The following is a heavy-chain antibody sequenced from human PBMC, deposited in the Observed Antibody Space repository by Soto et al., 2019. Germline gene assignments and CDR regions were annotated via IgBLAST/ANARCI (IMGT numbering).Heavy chain of an antibody. V-gene: IGHV3-21*01. CDR2: ISSSSSYI. CDR1: GFTFSSYS. Sequence: PGGSLRLSCAASGFTFSSYSMNWVRQAPGKGLEWVSSISSSSSYIYYADSVKGRFTISRDNAKNSLYLQMNSLRAEDTAVYYCAIQAAGGPAWFDPWGQGTLVTVSS. CDR3: AIQAAGGPAWFDP. J-gene: IGHJ5*02. D-gene: IGHD6-13*01.